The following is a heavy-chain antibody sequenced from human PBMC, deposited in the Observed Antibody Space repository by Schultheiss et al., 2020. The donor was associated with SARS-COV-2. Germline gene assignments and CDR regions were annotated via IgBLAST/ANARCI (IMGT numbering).Heavy chain of an antibody. CDR3: ARDRGSYYSWYFDL. J-gene: IGHJ6*02. CDR1: GGSISSYY. V-gene: IGHV4-59*01. D-gene: IGHD1-26*01. Sequence: SQTLSLTCTVSGGSISSYYWSWIRQPPGKGLEWIGYIYYSGSTNYNPSLKSRVTISVDTSKNQFSLKLSSVTAADTAVYYCARDRGSYYSWYFDLWGQGTTVTVSS. CDR2: IYYSGST.